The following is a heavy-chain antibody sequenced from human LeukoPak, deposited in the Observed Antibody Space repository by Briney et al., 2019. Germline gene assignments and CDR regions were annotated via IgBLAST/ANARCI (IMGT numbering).Heavy chain of an antibody. CDR1: GFTFSSYT. CDR3: ARGGDSDYAFDY. V-gene: IGHV3-21*01. CDR2: ISSGSTNI. Sequence: GGSLRLPCAASGFTFSSYTINCVRQAPGKGLEWVSSISSGSTNIYYADSVKGRFTISRDNAKNSLYLQMNSLRDEDTAVYYCARGGDSDYAFDYWGQGTLVTVSS. J-gene: IGHJ4*02. D-gene: IGHD4-17*01.